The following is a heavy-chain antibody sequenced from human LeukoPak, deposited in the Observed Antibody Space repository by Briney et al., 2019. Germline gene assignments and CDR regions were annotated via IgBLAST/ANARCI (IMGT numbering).Heavy chain of an antibody. J-gene: IGHJ4*02. CDR3: AKEGYDSSGYSYYFDY. D-gene: IGHD3-22*01. CDR2: ISWNSGSI. Sequence: GGSLRLSCAASGFTFDDYAMHWVRQAPGKGLEWVSGISWNSGSIGYADSVKGRFTISRDNAKNSLYLQMNSLRAEDTALYYCAKEGYDSSGYSYYFDYWGQGTLVTVSS. CDR1: GFTFDDYA. V-gene: IGHV3-9*01.